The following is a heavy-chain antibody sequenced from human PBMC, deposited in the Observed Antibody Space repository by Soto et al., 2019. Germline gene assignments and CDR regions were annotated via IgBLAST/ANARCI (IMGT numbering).Heavy chain of an antibody. V-gene: IGHV4-39*01. J-gene: IGHJ4*02. D-gene: IGHD5-12*01. CDR3: ASNGYDQTEYYFDS. CDR2: VYYSGNT. Sequence: QLELQESGPGLVKPSETLSLTCTVSGASISSRSYYWDWIRQPPGKGLEWIGAVYYSGNTYYNPSLKSRVTISVDTSKNQFSLRLTSVTAADTSVYYCASNGYDQTEYYFDSWGQGTLVTVSS. CDR1: GASISSRSYY.